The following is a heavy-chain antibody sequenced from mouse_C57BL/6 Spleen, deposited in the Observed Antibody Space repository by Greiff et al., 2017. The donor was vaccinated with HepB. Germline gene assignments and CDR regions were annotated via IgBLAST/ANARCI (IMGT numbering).Heavy chain of an antibody. CDR1: GFTFSSYA. CDR3: TRVNGSSPFAY. D-gene: IGHD1-1*01. J-gene: IGHJ3*01. CDR2: ISSGGDYI. Sequence: EVQLVESGEGLVKPGGSLKLSCAASGFTFSSYAMSWVRQTPEKRLEWVAYISSGGDYIYYADTVKGRFTISGDNARNTLYLQMSSLKSEDTAMYYCTRVNGSSPFAYWGQGTLVTVSA. V-gene: IGHV5-9-1*02.